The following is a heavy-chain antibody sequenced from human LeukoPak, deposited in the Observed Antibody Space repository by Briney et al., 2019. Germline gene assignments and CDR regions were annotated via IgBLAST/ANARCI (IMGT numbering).Heavy chain of an antibody. J-gene: IGHJ5*02. CDR3: ARQLAAAWFDP. Sequence: SETLSLTRTVSGGSISSSSYYWGWIRPPPGKGLEWIGSIYYSGSTYYNPSLKSRVTISVDTSENQFSLKLSSVSAADTAVYYCARQLAAAWFDPWGQGTLVTVSS. D-gene: IGHD6-13*01. CDR1: GGSISSSSYY. V-gene: IGHV4-39*01. CDR2: IYYSGST.